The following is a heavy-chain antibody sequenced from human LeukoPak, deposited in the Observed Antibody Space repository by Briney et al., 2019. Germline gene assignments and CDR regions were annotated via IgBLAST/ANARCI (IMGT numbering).Heavy chain of an antibody. CDR1: GFTFSSYS. V-gene: IGHV3-48*01. CDR2: ISSSSSTI. CDR3: ARDGAITMVRGVIDY. D-gene: IGHD3-10*01. J-gene: IGHJ4*02. Sequence: GGSLRLSCAASGFTFSSYSMNWVRQAPGKGLEWVSYISSSSSTIYYADSVKGRFTISRDNAKNSLYLQMNSLRAEDTAVYYCARDGAITMVRGVIDYWGQGALVTVSS.